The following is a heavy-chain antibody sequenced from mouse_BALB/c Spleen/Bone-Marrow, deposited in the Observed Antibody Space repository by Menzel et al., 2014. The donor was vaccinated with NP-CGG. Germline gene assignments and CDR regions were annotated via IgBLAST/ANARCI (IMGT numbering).Heavy chain of an antibody. CDR1: GYRLTSYW. CDR3: ARGYYDLDY. V-gene: IGHV1-7*01. D-gene: IGHD2-4*01. J-gene: IGHJ2*01. Sequence: QVQLQQSGAELAKPGASVKMSCKASGYRLTSYWMHWVKQRPGQGLEWIGYINPSSGYTEDNQKFKDKAALTADKSSSTAYMQLSSLTSEDSAVYYCARGYYDLDYWGRGTTLTVSS. CDR2: INPSSGYT.